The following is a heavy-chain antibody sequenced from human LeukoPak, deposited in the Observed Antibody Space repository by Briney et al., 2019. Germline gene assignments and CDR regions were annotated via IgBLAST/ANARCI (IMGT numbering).Heavy chain of an antibody. J-gene: IGHJ4*02. Sequence: ASVKVSCKTSGYTFTNYGISWVRQAPGLGLEWMGGFDPEDGEKVYAQRFQGRVAMTEDRSTDTAYLELRSLRSEDTATYYCATWYGGNYYFDYWGQGTLVTVSS. D-gene: IGHD1-26*01. CDR2: FDPEDGEK. V-gene: IGHV1-24*01. CDR1: GYTFTNYG. CDR3: ATWYGGNYYFDY.